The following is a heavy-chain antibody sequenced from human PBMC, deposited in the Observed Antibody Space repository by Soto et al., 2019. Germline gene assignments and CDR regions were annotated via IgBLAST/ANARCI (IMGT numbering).Heavy chain of an antibody. V-gene: IGHV3-23*01. CDR2: ISDTGGGT. J-gene: IGHJ5*02. CDR3: AVGRHKTSGSNTWFDP. CDR1: VVNFISYA. Sequence: GWSLRLSCASSVVNFISYAMNWVRQAPGKGLEWVSTISDTGGGTFYAGSVKGRFTISRDNSKNTLYLQMHSLRADDSAIYFCAVGRHKTSGSNTWFDPWGRGTLVTVSS. D-gene: IGHD3-22*01.